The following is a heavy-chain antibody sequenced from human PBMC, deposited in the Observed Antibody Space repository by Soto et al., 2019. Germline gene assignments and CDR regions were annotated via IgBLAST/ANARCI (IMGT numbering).Heavy chain of an antibody. V-gene: IGHV4-59*01. Sequence: SETLSLTCTVSGGSISSYYWSWIRQPPGKGLEWIGYIYYSGSTNYNPSLKSRVTISVDTSKNQFSLKLSSVTAADTAVYYCARVPGESSGWEYFDYWGQGTLVTVSS. CDR2: IYYSGST. CDR1: GGSISSYY. J-gene: IGHJ4*02. D-gene: IGHD3-22*01. CDR3: ARVPGESSGWEYFDY.